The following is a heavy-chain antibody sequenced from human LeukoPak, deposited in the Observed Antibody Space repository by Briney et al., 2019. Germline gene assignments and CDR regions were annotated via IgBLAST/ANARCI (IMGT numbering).Heavy chain of an antibody. CDR3: ARPIGTTGTTRWFDP. V-gene: IGHV1-2*02. J-gene: IGHJ5*02. Sequence: GASVKVSCKASGYTFTGYYMHWVRQAPGQGLEWMGWINPNSGGTNYAQKFQGRVTMTRDTSISTAYMELSRLRSDDTAVYYCARPIGTTGTTRWFDPWGQGTLVTVSS. D-gene: IGHD1-1*01. CDR1: GYTFTGYY. CDR2: INPNSGGT.